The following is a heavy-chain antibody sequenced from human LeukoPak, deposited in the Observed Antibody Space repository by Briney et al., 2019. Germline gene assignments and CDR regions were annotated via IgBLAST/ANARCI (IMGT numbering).Heavy chain of an antibody. CDR3: ARERKQQLVHYYYYYGMDV. CDR2: ISAYNGNT. CDR1: GYTFTSYG. Sequence: ASVKVSCKASGYTFTSYGISWVRQAPGQGLEWMGWISAYNGNTNYAQKLQGRVTMTTDTSTSTAYMELRSLRSDDTAVYYCARERKQQLVHYYYYYGMDVWGQGTTVTVSS. V-gene: IGHV1-18*01. J-gene: IGHJ6*02. D-gene: IGHD6-13*01.